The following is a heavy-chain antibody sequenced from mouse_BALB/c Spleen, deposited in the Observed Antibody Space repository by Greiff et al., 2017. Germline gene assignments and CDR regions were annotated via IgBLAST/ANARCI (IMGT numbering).Heavy chain of an antibody. CDR2: ISYSGST. D-gene: IGHD1-1*01. J-gene: IGHJ3*01. CDR3: ASLYYDGSREGFAY. Sequence: EVQLQESGPGLVAPSQTLSLTCTVTGYSITSDYAWYCIRQFPGNKLVWMGYISYSGSTCYNPFLKSRIVITRVTTKNQFFLQLNSVTTKDTATYDSASLYYDGSREGFAYWGQGTLVTVSA. V-gene: IGHV3-2*02. CDR1: GYSITSDYA.